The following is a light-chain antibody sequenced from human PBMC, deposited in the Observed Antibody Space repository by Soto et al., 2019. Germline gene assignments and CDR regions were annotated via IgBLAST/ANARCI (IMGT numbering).Light chain of an antibody. CDR1: QSVSSN. CDR3: QQYLDWPPT. V-gene: IGKV3-15*01. CDR2: GAS. J-gene: IGKJ1*01. Sequence: EIVMTQSPATLSVSPGERATLSCRASQSVSSNLAWYQQKPGQAPRLLIYGASSRATGLPARFSASGSGTEFTLTISSLQSEDFAVYYCQQYLDWPPTFGQGTKVDIK.